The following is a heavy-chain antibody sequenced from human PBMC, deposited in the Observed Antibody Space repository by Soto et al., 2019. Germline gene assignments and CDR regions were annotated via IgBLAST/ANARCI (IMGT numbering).Heavy chain of an antibody. CDR1: GGTFSSYD. V-gene: IGHV1-69*06. D-gene: IGHD6-13*01. Sequence: SVKVSFKASGGTFSSYDISWVRQAPGQGLEWMGGIIPIFGTANYAQKFQGRVTITADKSTSTAYMELSSLRSEDTAVYYCARTGYSSSWTGPYYYYYGMDVWGQGTTVTVSS. CDR3: ARTGYSSSWTGPYYYYYGMDV. J-gene: IGHJ6*02. CDR2: IIPIFGTA.